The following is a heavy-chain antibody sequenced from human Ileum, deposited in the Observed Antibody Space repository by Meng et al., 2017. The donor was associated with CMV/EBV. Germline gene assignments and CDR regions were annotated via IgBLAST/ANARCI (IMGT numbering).Heavy chain of an antibody. J-gene: IGHJ4*02. CDR1: GYTFTGYD. D-gene: IGHD1-26*01. Sequence: KASGYTFTGYDMHGVRQAPGQGLEWRGWINSNSGGTNYAQKFQGRVTMTRDTSISTAYMELSRLRSDDTAVYYCAREKKVGAKTIDYWGQGTLVTVSS. CDR2: INSNSGGT. CDR3: AREKKVGAKTIDY. V-gene: IGHV1-2*02.